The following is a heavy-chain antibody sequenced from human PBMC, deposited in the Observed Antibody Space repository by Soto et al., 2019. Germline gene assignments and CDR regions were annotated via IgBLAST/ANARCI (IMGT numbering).Heavy chain of an antibody. V-gene: IGHV3-23*01. D-gene: IGHD2-15*01. CDR1: GFTFSSYA. Sequence: EVQLLESGGGLVQPGGSLRLSCAASGFTFSSYAMSWVRQAPGKGLEWVLAISGSGGSTYYADSVKGRFTISRDNSKHTLYLQMNSLRAEDTAVYYCAKSVVVVAATPKKKTPTDYWGQGTLVNVSS. CDR3: AKSVVVVAATPKKKTPTDY. CDR2: ISGSGGST. J-gene: IGHJ4*02.